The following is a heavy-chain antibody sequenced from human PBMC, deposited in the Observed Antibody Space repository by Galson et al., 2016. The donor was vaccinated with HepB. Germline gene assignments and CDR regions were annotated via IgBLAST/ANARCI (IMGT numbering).Heavy chain of an antibody. CDR1: GDSIRSSRYYY. CDR3: ARGHLGAYDLRSGMSGVWLDP. CDR2: IYSSGST. D-gene: IGHD3-3*01. J-gene: IGHJ5*02. V-gene: IGHV4-61*02. Sequence: TLSLTCTVSGDSIRSSRYYYWSWIRQPVGKGLEWIGLIYSSGSTNYNPSLKSRLAVSVDTAKNQFSLHLRSVTAADTATYYCARGHLGAYDLRSGMSGVWLDPWGQGTLVTVSS.